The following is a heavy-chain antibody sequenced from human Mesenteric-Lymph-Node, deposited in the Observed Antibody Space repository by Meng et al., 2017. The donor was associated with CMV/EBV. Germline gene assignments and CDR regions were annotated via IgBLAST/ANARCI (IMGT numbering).Heavy chain of an antibody. V-gene: IGHV3-30*02. CDR1: GFTFSTYG. Sequence: GESLKISCVASGFTFSTYGMHWARQAPGKGLEWVALIRSDGNNKYYADSVKGRFTISRDNSKNMVFLQMNSLRPEDTAVYYCAKEGSDGPYYQHWGQGTLVTVSS. D-gene: IGHD3-10*01. CDR3: AKEGSDGPYYQH. J-gene: IGHJ4*02. CDR2: IRSDGNNK.